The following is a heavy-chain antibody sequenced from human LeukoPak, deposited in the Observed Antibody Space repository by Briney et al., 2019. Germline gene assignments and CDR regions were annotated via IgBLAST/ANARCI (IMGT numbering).Heavy chain of an antibody. J-gene: IGHJ5*02. D-gene: IGHD3-22*01. Sequence: GASVKVSCKASGYTFTSYYIYWMRQAHGHGLDWMGIINPSGGRTNYAHKFQGRVTMTRDMSTSTVYMKLSSLRSEDTAVYYCARGAHVRMYDSNHNCFDPWGQGTLVTVSS. CDR3: ARGAHVRMYDSNHNCFDP. V-gene: IGHV1-46*01. CDR2: INPSGGRT. CDR1: GYTFTSYY.